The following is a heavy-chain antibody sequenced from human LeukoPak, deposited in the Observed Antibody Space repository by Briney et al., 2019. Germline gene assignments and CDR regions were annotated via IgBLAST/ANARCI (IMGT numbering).Heavy chain of an antibody. V-gene: IGHV4-59*08. J-gene: IGHJ4*02. Sequence: SETLSLTCTVSGGSISSYYWSWIRQPPGKGLEWIGYIYYSGSTNYNPSLKSRVTISVDTSKNQSSLKLSSVTAADTAVYYCARSRAIISRMVFDYWGQGTLVTVSS. CDR2: IYYSGST. CDR1: GGSISSYY. CDR3: ARSRAIISRMVFDY. D-gene: IGHD3-22*01.